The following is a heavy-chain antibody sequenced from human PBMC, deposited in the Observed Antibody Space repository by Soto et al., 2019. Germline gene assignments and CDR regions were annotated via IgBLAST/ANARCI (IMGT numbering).Heavy chain of an antibody. J-gene: IGHJ4*02. V-gene: IGHV3-53*01. D-gene: IGHD3-22*01. CDR3: ARGPYDSRRSPFDY. Sequence: GGSLRLSCAASGFTVSSNCMSWFRQAPGKGLEWVSVIYSAGGTYYADSVKGRFTISRDNSKNTLYLQMNSLRAEDTAVYYCARGPYDSRRSPFDYWGQGALVTVSS. CDR1: GFTVSSNC. CDR2: IYSAGGT.